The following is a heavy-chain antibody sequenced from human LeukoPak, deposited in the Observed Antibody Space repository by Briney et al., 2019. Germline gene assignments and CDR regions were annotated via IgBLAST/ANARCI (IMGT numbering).Heavy chain of an antibody. CDR1: GFTFSNAW. CDR2: IKSKTDGGTT. V-gene: IGHV3-15*01. Sequence: GGSLRLSCAASGFTFSNAWMSWVRQAPGKGLEWVGRIKSKTDGGTTDYAAPVKGRFTISRDDSKNTLYLQMNSLKTEDTAVYYCTTDPGRVYVYYVDVWGKGTTVTVSS. J-gene: IGHJ6*03. CDR3: TTDPGRVYVYYVDV. D-gene: IGHD1-14*01.